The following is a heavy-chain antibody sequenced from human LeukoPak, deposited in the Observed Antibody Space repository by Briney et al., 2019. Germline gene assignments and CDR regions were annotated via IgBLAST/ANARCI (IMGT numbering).Heavy chain of an antibody. CDR2: ISYDGANE. Sequence: GGSLRLSCAVSGFSFHYYAMQWVSQAPGKGREWVAVISYDGANEYYADSVKGRLTISRDNSKNTLYMEMSSLRPEDTAVYYCARPIDNGSGSYYFPYWGQGTLVTVSS. CDR3: ARPIDNGSGSYYFPY. D-gene: IGHD3-10*01. V-gene: IGHV3-30-3*01. CDR1: GFSFHYYA. J-gene: IGHJ4*02.